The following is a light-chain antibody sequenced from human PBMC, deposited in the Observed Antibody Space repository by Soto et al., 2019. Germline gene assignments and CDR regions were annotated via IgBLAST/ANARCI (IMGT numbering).Light chain of an antibody. CDR3: SSYTSSTDYV. V-gene: IGLV2-14*01. Sequence: SALAQPASVSGSPGQSTTISCTGTTSDFGFYNYVSWYQHHPGKAPKLLIYEVTNRHSGVSNRFSGSKSGNTASLTISGLQAEDEADYYCSSYTSSTDYVFGTGTKVTVL. CDR1: TSDFGFYNY. J-gene: IGLJ1*01. CDR2: EVT.